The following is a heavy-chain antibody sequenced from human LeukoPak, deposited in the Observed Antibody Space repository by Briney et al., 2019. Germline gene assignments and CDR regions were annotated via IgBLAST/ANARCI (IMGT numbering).Heavy chain of an antibody. CDR2: IKEDGSDK. Sequence: GGSLRLSCAASGFSFSSYWMTWVCQAPGKGLEWVANIKEDGSDKYYVDSVKGRFTISRDNAKNSLYLQMNSLRAEDTAVYYCTKYGDDDTPGLNWGQGTLVTVSS. CDR3: TKYGDDDTPGLN. CDR1: GFSFSSYW. J-gene: IGHJ4*02. V-gene: IGHV3-7*02. D-gene: IGHD4-17*01.